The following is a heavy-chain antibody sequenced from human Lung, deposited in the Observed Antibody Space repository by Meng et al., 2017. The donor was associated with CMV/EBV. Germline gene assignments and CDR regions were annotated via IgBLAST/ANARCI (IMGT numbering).Heavy chain of an antibody. Sequence: ASVKVSXKTSGYTFTDYWMHWVRQAPGQGLEWIGFINPKTGDTNSAQKFQGRVALTRDTSIRTAYMELSRLISDDTAVYFCARELRRASTTLQAVYWGQGSXV. CDR3: ARELRRASTTLQAVY. CDR2: INPKTGDT. V-gene: IGHV1-2*02. CDR1: GYTFTDYW. J-gene: IGHJ4*01. D-gene: IGHD5/OR15-5a*01.